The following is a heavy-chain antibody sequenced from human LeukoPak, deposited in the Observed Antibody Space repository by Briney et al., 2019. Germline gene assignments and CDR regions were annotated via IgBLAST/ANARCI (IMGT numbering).Heavy chain of an antibody. CDR2: ISAYNGNT. Sequence: GASVKVSCKASGYTFTSYGISWVRQAPGQGLEWMGWISAYNGNTNYAQKLQGRVTMTTDTSTSTAYMELRSLRSDDTAVYYCARASRYCSSTSCYYFDYWGQGTLVTVSS. D-gene: IGHD2-2*01. CDR3: ARASRYCSSTSCYYFDY. CDR1: GYTFTSYG. V-gene: IGHV1-18*01. J-gene: IGHJ4*02.